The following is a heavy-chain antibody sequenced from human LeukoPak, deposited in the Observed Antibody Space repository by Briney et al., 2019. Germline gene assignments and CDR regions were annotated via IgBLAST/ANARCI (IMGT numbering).Heavy chain of an antibody. CDR2: ISAYNGNT. J-gene: IGHJ4*02. CDR1: GYTFTSYG. V-gene: IGHV1-18*01. D-gene: IGHD2-15*01. Sequence: GASVKVSCKASGYTFTSYGISWVRQAPGQGLEWMGWISAYNGNTNYAQKLQGRVTMTTDTSTSTAYMELRSLRSDDTAVYHCARVYCSGGSCYNRHFDYWGQGTLVTVSS. CDR3: ARVYCSGGSCYNRHFDY.